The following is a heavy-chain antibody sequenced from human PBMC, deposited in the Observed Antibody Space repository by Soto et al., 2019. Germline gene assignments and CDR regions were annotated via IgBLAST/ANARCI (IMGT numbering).Heavy chain of an antibody. CDR3: AREGGEYITMVRGVTRGAFDI. D-gene: IGHD3-10*01. J-gene: IGHJ3*02. V-gene: IGHV1-2*04. CDR1: GDTFSTYT. Sequence: GASVKVSCKASGDTFSTYTITWVRQAPGQGLEWMGWINPNSGGTNYAQKFQGWVTMTRDTSISTAYKELSRLRSDDTAAYYCAREGGEYITMVRGVTRGAFDIWGQGTMVTVSS. CDR2: INPNSGGT.